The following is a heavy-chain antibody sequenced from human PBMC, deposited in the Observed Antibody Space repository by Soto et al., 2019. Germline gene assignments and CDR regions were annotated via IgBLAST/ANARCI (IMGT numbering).Heavy chain of an antibody. CDR2: FGGSGGST. D-gene: IGHD2-15*01. CDR1: GFTFISYA. Sequence: GGSLRLSCAASGFTFISYAMNWVRQAPGKGLEWVSGFGGSGGSTYYADSVKGRFTISRDNSKNTLYLRMNSLRAEDSAVYYCAKEISSLCSGGSCPIDYWGQGTLVTVSS. V-gene: IGHV3-23*01. CDR3: AKEISSLCSGGSCPIDY. J-gene: IGHJ4*02.